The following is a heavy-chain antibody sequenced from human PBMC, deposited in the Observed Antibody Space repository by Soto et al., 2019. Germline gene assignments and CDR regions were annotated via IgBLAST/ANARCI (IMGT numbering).Heavy chain of an antibody. CDR3: ARDIGSYAYGEGY. V-gene: IGHV4-4*07. D-gene: IGHD3-10*01. CDR2: VYSSATT. Sequence: QVQLQESGPGLVKPSETLSLTCSGSVGSINSYWWSWIRQPAGKGLEGIGRVYSSATTDYDPSLNSRATMSVETSKNQFSLKLSSVTAADTAVYYCARDIGSYAYGEGYWGQGIQVTVSS. CDR1: VGSINSYW. J-gene: IGHJ4*02.